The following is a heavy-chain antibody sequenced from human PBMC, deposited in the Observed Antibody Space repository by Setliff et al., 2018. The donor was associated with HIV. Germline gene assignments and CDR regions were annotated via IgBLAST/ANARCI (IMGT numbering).Heavy chain of an antibody. J-gene: IGHJ4*02. V-gene: IGHV4-39*07. Sequence: PSETLSLTCSVSGDSVSNSHYYWAWIRQPPGKGLEWIGTIYYTGSTYYNPSLKSRLTMSVDTSKSQFSLRLESMTAADTAMYYCARVSTAVTAAPLDYWSQGTLVTVSS. CDR3: ARVSTAVTAAPLDY. D-gene: IGHD4-17*01. CDR1: GDSVSNSHYY. CDR2: IYYTGST.